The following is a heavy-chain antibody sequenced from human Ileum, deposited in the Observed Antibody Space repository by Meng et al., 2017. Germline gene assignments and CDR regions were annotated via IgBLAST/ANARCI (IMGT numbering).Heavy chain of an antibody. Sequence: SVKVSCKASGGTFSSYAISWVRQAPGQGLEWMGGIIPIFGTANYAQKFQGRVTITTDESTSTAYMELSSLRSEDTAVYYCARGVFCSTSCYASDYWGQGTLVTVSS. D-gene: IGHD2-2*01. V-gene: IGHV1-69*05. CDR3: ARGVFCSTSCYASDY. J-gene: IGHJ4*02. CDR2: IIPIFGTA. CDR1: GGTFSSYA.